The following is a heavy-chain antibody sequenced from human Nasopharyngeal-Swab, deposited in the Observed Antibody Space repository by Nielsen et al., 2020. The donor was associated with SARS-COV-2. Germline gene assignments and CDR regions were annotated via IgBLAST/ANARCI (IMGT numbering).Heavy chain of an antibody. V-gene: IGHV3-23*01. CDR1: GFTFSSYA. D-gene: IGHD3-10*01. J-gene: IGHJ3*02. Sequence: GESLKISCAASGFTFSSYAMSWVRQAPGKGLEWVSAISGSGGSTYYADSVKGRFTISRDNSKNTLYLQMNSLRAGDTAVYYCAKDKAYTGLITMGTSDAFDIWGQGTMVTVSS. CDR2: ISGSGGST. CDR3: AKDKAYTGLITMGTSDAFDI.